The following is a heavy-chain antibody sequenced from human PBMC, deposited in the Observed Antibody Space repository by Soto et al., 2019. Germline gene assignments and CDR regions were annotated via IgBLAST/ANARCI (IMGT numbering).Heavy chain of an antibody. Sequence: SVKVSCKASGGTFSSYAISWVRQARGQGLEWMGGIIPIFGTANYAQKFQGRVTITADKSTSTAYMELSSLRSEDTAVYYCARGGICSGGSCYSNNWFDPWGQGTLVTVSS. D-gene: IGHD2-15*01. V-gene: IGHV1-69*06. J-gene: IGHJ5*01. CDR3: ARGGICSGGSCYSNNWFDP. CDR1: GGTFSSYA. CDR2: IIPIFGTA.